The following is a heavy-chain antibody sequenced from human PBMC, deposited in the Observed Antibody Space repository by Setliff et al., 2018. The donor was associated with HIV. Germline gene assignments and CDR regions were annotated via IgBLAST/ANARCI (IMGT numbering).Heavy chain of an antibody. D-gene: IGHD2-15*01. Sequence: ASVKVSCKASGYTFNNYVMQWVRQAPGQRLEWMGWINAGNGNTKYSQEFQGRVTITTDTSADTAYMELSSLRSEDTAVYYCARDRPNCSGGSCRRSYYYGMDVWGQGTTVTVSS. J-gene: IGHJ6*02. CDR2: INAGNGNT. V-gene: IGHV1-3*03. CDR1: GYTFNNYV. CDR3: ARDRPNCSGGSCRRSYYYGMDV.